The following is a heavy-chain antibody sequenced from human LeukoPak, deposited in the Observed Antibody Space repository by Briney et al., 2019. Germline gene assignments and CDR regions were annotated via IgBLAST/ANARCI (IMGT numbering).Heavy chain of an antibody. CDR1: GGSISSYY. Sequence: SETLSLTCTVSGGSISSYYWSWIRQPAGKGLEWIGRIYTSGSTNYNPSLKSRVTMSVDTSKNQFSLELSSVTAADTAVYYCAREAHDCSSTSCYTNAFDIWGQGTMVTVSS. J-gene: IGHJ3*02. V-gene: IGHV4-4*07. CDR3: AREAHDCSSTSCYTNAFDI. D-gene: IGHD2-2*02. CDR2: IYTSGST.